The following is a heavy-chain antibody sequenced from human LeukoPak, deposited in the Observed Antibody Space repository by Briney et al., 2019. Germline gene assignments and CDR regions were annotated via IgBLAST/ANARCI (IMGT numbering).Heavy chain of an antibody. D-gene: IGHD6-13*01. Sequence: SETLSLTCTVSGDSFSCFYWSWIRQPPGKGLEWIGYIYNSGSTSYNPSLKSRVTISLDTSQNQFSLKLSSLTAADTAVYYCARGVVAAAGRTFDFWGQGTLVTVSS. CDR3: ARGVVAAAGRTFDF. CDR2: IYNSGST. V-gene: IGHV4-59*01. J-gene: IGHJ4*02. CDR1: GDSFSCFY.